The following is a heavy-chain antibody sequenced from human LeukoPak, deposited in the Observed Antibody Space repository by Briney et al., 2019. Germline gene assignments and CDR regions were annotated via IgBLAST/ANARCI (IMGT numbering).Heavy chain of an antibody. CDR1: GYSISSGYY. CDR2: IYHSGST. CDR3: ARDPVGSIAAAGDN. D-gene: IGHD6-13*01. Sequence: SETLSLTCTVSGYSISSGYYWGWIRQPPGKGLEWIGSIYHSGSTYYYPSLKSRVTISVDTSKNQFSLKLSSVTAADTAVYYCARDPVGSIAAAGDNWGQGTLVTVSS. V-gene: IGHV4-38-2*02. J-gene: IGHJ4*02.